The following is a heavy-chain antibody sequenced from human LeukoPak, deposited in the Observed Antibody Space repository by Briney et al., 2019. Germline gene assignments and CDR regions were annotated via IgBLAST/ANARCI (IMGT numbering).Heavy chain of an antibody. V-gene: IGHV1-8*01. CDR2: MDPNSGNT. D-gene: IGHD3-22*01. CDR1: GYTFTGYD. J-gene: IGHJ4*02. Sequence: ASVKVSCKASGYTFTGYDINWVRQATGQGLEWMGWMDPNSGNTGYAQKFQGRVTMTRNTSITTAYMELSSLRSEDTAVYYCARGPPYYYDSSGYLNYWGQGTLVTVSS. CDR3: ARGPPYYYDSSGYLNY.